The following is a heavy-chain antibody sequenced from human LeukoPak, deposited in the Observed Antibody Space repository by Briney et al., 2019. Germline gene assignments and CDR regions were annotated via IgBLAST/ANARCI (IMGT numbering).Heavy chain of an antibody. Sequence: PGGSLRLSCAASGFTFSSYAMSWVRQGPGKGLQWLSAISSSGGNTYYADPVKGRFTISRDNSKNTLYLQMNSLRADDTAVYYCAKDRGSSWYGYFQYWGQGTLVTVSS. V-gene: IGHV3-23*01. D-gene: IGHD6-13*01. CDR2: ISSSGGNT. CDR3: AKDRGSSWYGYFQY. CDR1: GFTFSSYA. J-gene: IGHJ1*01.